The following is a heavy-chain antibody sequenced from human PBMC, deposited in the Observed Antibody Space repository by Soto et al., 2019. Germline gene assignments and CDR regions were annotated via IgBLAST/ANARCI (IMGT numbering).Heavy chain of an antibody. J-gene: IGHJ3*02. CDR2: INAGNGNT. D-gene: IGHD6-19*01. CDR1: GYTFTSYA. CDR3: ARELDSSGWYHDAFDI. V-gene: IGHV1-3*01. Sequence: ASVKVSCKASGYTFTSYAMHWVRQAPGQRLEWMGWINAGNGNTKYSQKFQGRVTITRDTSASTAYMELSSLRSEDTAVYYCARELDSSGWYHDAFDIWGQGTMVT.